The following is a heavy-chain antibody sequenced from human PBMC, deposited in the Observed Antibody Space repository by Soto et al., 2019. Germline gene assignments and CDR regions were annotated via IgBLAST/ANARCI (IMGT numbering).Heavy chain of an antibody. J-gene: IGHJ5*01. CDR2: ISGDGANT. V-gene: IGHV3-23*01. Sequence: VQMLESGGDLVQPGGSLRLSCAVSGLTFSQYAMTWVRQAPGKGLEWVSTISGDGANTFYLDSVRGRFIISRDNSKSMVYLQMNSLRADDTALYYCAKGGHFSPYDSWGQGILVTVSS. D-gene: IGHD3-3*02. CDR3: AKGGHFSPYDS. CDR1: GLTFSQYA.